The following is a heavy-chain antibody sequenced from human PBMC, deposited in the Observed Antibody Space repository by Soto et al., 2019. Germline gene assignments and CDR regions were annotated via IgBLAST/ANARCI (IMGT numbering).Heavy chain of an antibody. D-gene: IGHD6-13*01. CDR1: GFTFSSYG. Sequence: PGGSLRLSCAASGFTFSSYGMHWVRQAPGKGLEWVAVISYDGSNKYYADSVKGRFTISRDNSKNTLYLQMNSLRAEDTAVYYCAKDYGIAAAGRYYYGMDVWGQGTTVTVS. J-gene: IGHJ6*02. CDR3: AKDYGIAAAGRYYYGMDV. CDR2: ISYDGSNK. V-gene: IGHV3-30*18.